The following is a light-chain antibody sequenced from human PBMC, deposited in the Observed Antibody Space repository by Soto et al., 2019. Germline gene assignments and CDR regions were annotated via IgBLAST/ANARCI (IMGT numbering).Light chain of an antibody. CDR2: GNS. CDR1: SSNIGAGYD. J-gene: IGLJ3*02. V-gene: IGLV1-40*01. CDR3: QSYDSSLSGWV. Sequence: QSVLTQPPSVSGAPGQRVTISCTGSSSNIGAGYDVHWYQQLPGTAPKLLIYGNSNRPSGVPDRLSGSKSGTSASLAITWLQAEDEADYYCQSYDSSLSGWVFGGGTKLTVL.